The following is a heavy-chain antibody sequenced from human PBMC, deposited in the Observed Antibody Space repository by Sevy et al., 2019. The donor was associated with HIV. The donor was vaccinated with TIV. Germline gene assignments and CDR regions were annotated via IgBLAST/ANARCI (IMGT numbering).Heavy chain of an antibody. CDR2: INPNSGGT. V-gene: IGHV1-2*02. J-gene: IGHJ6*02. D-gene: IGHD3-10*01. CDR1: GYTFTGYY. CDR3: ARALGSGIVHYYGMDV. Sequence: ASVKVSCKASGYTFTGYYMHWVRQAPGQGLEWMGWINPNSGGTNYAQKFQGRVTMTRDTSISTAYRELSRLRSDDTAVYYCARALGSGIVHYYGMDVWGQGTTVTVSS.